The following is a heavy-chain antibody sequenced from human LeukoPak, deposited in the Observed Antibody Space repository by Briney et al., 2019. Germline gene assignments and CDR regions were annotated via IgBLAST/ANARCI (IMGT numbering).Heavy chain of an antibody. J-gene: IGHJ4*02. CDR2: ISGSGGST. Sequence: GGSLRLSCAASGFTFTRRWMHWVRQAPGKGLEWVSAISGSGGSTYYADSVKGRFTISRDNSKNTLYLQMNSLRAEDTAVYYCAKDVGIVGATDWGQGTLVTVSS. V-gene: IGHV3-23*01. CDR3: AKDVGIVGATD. CDR1: GFTFTRRW. D-gene: IGHD1-26*01.